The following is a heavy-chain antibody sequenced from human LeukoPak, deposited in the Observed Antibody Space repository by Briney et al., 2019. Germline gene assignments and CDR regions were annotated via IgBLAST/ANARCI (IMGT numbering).Heavy chain of an antibody. Sequence: GGFLRLSCVASGLTVSRHYMTWVRQAPGKGLEWLSVISTGGSTNYADSVKGRFTISRDNSKNILYLQMNSLRAEDTAVYYCARDDYYDSSGLDYWGQGILVTVSS. CDR3: ARDDYYDSSGLDY. CDR2: ISTGGST. D-gene: IGHD3-22*01. J-gene: IGHJ4*02. CDR1: GLTVSRHY. V-gene: IGHV3-53*01.